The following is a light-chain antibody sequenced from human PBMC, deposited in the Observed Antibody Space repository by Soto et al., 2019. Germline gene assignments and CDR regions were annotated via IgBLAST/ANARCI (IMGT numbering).Light chain of an antibody. CDR1: SSDVGGYSY. V-gene: IGLV2-14*01. J-gene: IGLJ2*01. Sequence: QSVLTQPASVSGSPGQSITISCTGTSSDVGGYSYVSWYQQHPGKTPKLMISEVSNRPSGVSHRFSGSKSGNTASLTISGLQTEVEADYYCSSFSSSTREVVGGGTKLTVL. CDR3: SSFSSSTREV. CDR2: EVS.